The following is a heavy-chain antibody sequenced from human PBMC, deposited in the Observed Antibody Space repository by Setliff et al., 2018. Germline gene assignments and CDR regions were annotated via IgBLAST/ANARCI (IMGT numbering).Heavy chain of an antibody. CDR2: VSVSGDNT. J-gene: IGHJ4*02. Sequence: LRLSCAASALTFSSYWMNWVRQAPGKGLEWVSTVSVSGDNTYYTDSVKGRFTTSRDNSKNTVYLQMNTLRSEDTAIYYCARDLIDRGLGYWGQGTLVTVSS. D-gene: IGHD3-10*01. CDR3: ARDLIDRGLGY. V-gene: IGHV3-23*01. CDR1: ALTFSSYW.